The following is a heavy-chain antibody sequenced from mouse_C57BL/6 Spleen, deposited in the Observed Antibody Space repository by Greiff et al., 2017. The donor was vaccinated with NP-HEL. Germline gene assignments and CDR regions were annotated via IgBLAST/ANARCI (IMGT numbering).Heavy chain of an antibody. V-gene: IGHV5-4*01. Sequence: EVKLMESGGGLVKPGGSLKLSCAASGFTFSSYAMSWVRQTPEKWLEWVATISDGGSYTYYPDNVKGRFTIARDNAKNNLYLQMSHLKSENTALYYCARERDSSGYAMDYWGQGTSVTVSS. CDR1: GFTFSSYA. CDR2: ISDGGSYT. D-gene: IGHD3-2*02. CDR3: ARERDSSGYAMDY. J-gene: IGHJ4*01.